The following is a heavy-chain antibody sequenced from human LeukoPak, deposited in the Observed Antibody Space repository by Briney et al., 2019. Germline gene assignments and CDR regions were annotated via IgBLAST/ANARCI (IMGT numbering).Heavy chain of an antibody. CDR1: GFTFSSYA. CDR3: AREIGIHGSGSVFDY. J-gene: IGHJ4*02. D-gene: IGHD3-10*01. CDR2: ISYDGSNK. Sequence: GGSLRLSCAASGFTFSSYAMHWVRQAPGKGLEWVAVISYDGSNKYYADSVKGRFTISGGNSKNTLYLQMYSLRTEDTAVYYCAREIGIHGSGSVFDYWGQGTLVTVSS. V-gene: IGHV3-30*04.